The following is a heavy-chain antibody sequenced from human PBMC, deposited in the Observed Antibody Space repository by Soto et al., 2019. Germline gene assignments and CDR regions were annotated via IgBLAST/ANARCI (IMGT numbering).Heavy chain of an antibody. J-gene: IGHJ3*02. V-gene: IGHV1-69*13. CDR3: ARVDRYYYDSSGPEDAFDI. CDR2: IIPIFGTA. D-gene: IGHD3-22*01. CDR1: GGTFSSYA. Sequence: ASVQVSCKASGGTFSSYAISWVRQAPGQGLEWMGGIIPIFGTANYAQKFQGRVTITADESTSTAYMELSSLRSEDTAVYYCARVDRYYYDSSGPEDAFDIWGQGTMVTVSS.